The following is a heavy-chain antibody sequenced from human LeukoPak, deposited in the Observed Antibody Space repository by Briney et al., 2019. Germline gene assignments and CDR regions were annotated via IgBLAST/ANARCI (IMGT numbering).Heavy chain of an antibody. J-gene: IGHJ4*02. V-gene: IGHV1-2*02. CDR1: GYTFTGYY. CDR2: INPNSGGT. Sequence: ASVKVSCKASGYTFTGYYMHWVQQAPGQGLEWMGWINPNSGGTNYAQKFQGRVTMTRDTSISTAYMELSRLRSDDTPVYYCARDRTHYYDSSGYYSRWEYWGQGTLVTVSS. CDR3: ARDRTHYYDSSGYYSRWEY. D-gene: IGHD3-22*01.